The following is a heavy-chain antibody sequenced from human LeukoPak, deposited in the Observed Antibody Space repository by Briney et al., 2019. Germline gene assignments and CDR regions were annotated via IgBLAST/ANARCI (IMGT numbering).Heavy chain of an antibody. J-gene: IGHJ5*02. V-gene: IGHV5-51*01. D-gene: IGHD2-2*01. Sequence: GESLKISCKGSGYRFTSYWIGWVRQMPGKGLEWMGIIYPGDSDTRYSPSFQGQVTISADKSISTAYLQWSSLKASDTAMYYSAILDPRRSSTTCFDPWGQGTLVTVSS. CDR1: GYRFTSYW. CDR3: AILDPRRSSTTCFDP. CDR2: IYPGDSDT.